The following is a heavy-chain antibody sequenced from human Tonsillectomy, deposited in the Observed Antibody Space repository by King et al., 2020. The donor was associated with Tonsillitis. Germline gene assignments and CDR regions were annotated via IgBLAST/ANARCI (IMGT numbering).Heavy chain of an antibody. J-gene: IGHJ4*02. CDR2: IPYDGSNK. Sequence: VQLVESGGGVVQPGGFLRLSCAASGFTFSSYGMLWVRQAPGKGLEWVSFIPYDGSNKYYADSVKGRFTISRDNSMNTLYLHMNSLRAEDTAVYYCAKDGWTRQRNSGNYFDYWGQGTLVPVSS. D-gene: IGHD1-26*01. CDR3: AKDGWTRQRNSGNYFDY. CDR1: GFTFSSYG. V-gene: IGHV3-30*02.